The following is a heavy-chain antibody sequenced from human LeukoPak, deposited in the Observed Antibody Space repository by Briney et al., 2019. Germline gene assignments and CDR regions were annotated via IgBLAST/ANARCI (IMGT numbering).Heavy chain of an antibody. D-gene: IGHD3-10*01. CDR3: ASRPADTTWYGVFDY. Sequence: SETLSLTCSVSGGSINSHYWSWLRQPPGKRLEWIGYIFNTGNTNYNPSLASRVTMSVDTSRAQFFPRLSPVTAADTAIYYCASRPADTTWYGVFDYWSQGTLVTVSS. J-gene: IGHJ4*02. CDR1: GGSINSHY. V-gene: IGHV4-59*11. CDR2: IFNTGNT.